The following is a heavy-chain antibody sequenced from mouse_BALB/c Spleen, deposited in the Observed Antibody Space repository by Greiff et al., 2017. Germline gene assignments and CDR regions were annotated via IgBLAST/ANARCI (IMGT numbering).Heavy chain of an antibody. V-gene: IGHV1S45*01. CDR1: GYTFTNYH. CDR2: INPYNDYT. D-gene: IGHD3-1*01. CDR3: ARWPSEDTWFAY. Sequence: VQLQQSGAELVRPGASVKISCKASGYTFTNYHINWVKQRPGQGLEWIGNINPYNDYTSYNQKFKGKATLTVDKSSSTAYMELSSLTSEDSAVYYCARWPSEDTWFAYWGQGTLVTVSA. J-gene: IGHJ3*01.